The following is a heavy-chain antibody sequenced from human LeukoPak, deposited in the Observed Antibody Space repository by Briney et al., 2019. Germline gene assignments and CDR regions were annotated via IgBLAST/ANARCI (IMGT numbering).Heavy chain of an antibody. V-gene: IGHV4-61*01. J-gene: IGHJ4*02. CDR1: SGFVSSGFYY. Sequence: PSETLSLTCTVSSGFVSSGFYYWSWIRQPPGKGLEWIGFISYSGSTNYNPSLKSRLTMSVDTSKNQFSLKLSSVTAADTAVYYCARGPAASGTANFDRWGQGALVTVSS. D-gene: IGHD6-13*01. CDR3: ARGPAASGTANFDR. CDR2: ISYSGST.